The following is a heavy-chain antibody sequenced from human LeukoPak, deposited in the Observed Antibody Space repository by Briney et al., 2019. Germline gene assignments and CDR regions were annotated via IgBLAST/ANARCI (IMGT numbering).Heavy chain of an antibody. Sequence: SETLSLTCTVSGGSISSSSYYWGWIRQPPGKGLEWIGSIYYTGSTYYNPSLKSRVTISIDTSKNQFSLKLSSVTAADTAVYYCARLHYGGNYGYYYYYMDVWGKGTTVTISS. V-gene: IGHV4-39*01. CDR1: GGSISSSSYY. D-gene: IGHD4-23*01. CDR3: ARLHYGGNYGYYYYYMDV. J-gene: IGHJ6*03. CDR2: IYYTGST.